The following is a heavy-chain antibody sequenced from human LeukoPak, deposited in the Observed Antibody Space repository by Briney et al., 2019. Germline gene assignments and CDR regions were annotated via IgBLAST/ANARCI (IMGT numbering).Heavy chain of an antibody. D-gene: IGHD1-26*01. Sequence: GGSLRLSCAASGFTFSKNAMSWVRQAPGKGLEWVSAMSGSGDSSYYADSVKGRFTISRDISKNTLYLQMNSLGVEDMAVYYCAKNKWERSGAFDIWGQGTMVTVSS. J-gene: IGHJ3*02. CDR1: GFTFSKNA. CDR3: AKNKWERSGAFDI. V-gene: IGHV3-23*01. CDR2: MSGSGDSS.